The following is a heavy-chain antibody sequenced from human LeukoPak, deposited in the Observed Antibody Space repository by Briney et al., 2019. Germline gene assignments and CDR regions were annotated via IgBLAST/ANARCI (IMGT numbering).Heavy chain of an antibody. J-gene: IGHJ4*02. CDR1: GFTFSGHW. CDR3: TRDRSRAEDD. Sequence: GGSLRLSCAASGFTFSGHWMSWVRQAPGKGPEWVANIKQGGSDKYYVDSVKGRFTISRDNAKNLLYLQMNSLRGEDTAVYYCTRDRSRAEDDWGQGTLVTVSS. CDR2: IKQGGSDK. V-gene: IGHV3-7*01. D-gene: IGHD1-14*01.